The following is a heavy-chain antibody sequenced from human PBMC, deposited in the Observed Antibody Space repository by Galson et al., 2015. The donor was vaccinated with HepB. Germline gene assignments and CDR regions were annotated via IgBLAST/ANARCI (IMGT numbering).Heavy chain of an antibody. CDR2: IYTSGST. V-gene: IGHV4-61*02. Sequence: LSLTCTVSGGSISSGSYYWSWIRQPAGKGLEWIGRIYTSGSTNYNPSLKSRVTISVDTSKNQFSLRLSSVTAADTAVYYCARDSSGTFHQFDYWGQGALVTVSS. CDR1: GGSISSGSYY. CDR3: ARDSSGTFHQFDY. J-gene: IGHJ4*02. D-gene: IGHD1-26*01.